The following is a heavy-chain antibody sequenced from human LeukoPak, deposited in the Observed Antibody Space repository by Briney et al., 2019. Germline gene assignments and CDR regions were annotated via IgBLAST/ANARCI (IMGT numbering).Heavy chain of an antibody. CDR1: GFTFSSYW. Sequence: GGSLRLSCAASGFTFSSYWMHWVRQAPGNGLVWVSRINSDGSSTSYADSVKGRFTISRDNAKNTLYLQMNSLRAEDTAVYYCARGFYGSSGLWGQGTLVTVSS. J-gene: IGHJ4*02. CDR3: ARGFYGSSGL. V-gene: IGHV3-74*01. D-gene: IGHD3-22*01. CDR2: INSDGSST.